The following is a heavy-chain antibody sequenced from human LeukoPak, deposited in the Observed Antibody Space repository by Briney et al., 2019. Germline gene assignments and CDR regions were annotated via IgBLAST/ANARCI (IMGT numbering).Heavy chain of an antibody. V-gene: IGHV4-59*08. CDR2: IYYSGST. J-gene: IGHJ6*03. D-gene: IGHD2-15*01. Sequence: SETLSLTCTVSGGSISSYYWSWIRQPPGKGLEWIGYIYYSGSTNYNPSLKSRVTISVDTSKNQFSLKLSSVTAADTAVYYCARGIVVVAQLGFYFYYMDVWGKGTTATISS. CDR1: GGSISSYY. CDR3: ARGIVVVAQLGFYFYYMDV.